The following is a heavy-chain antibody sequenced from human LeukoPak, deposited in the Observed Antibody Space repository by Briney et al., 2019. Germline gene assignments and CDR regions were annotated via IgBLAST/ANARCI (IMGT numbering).Heavy chain of an antibody. CDR3: ARDLLYGWGSPDAFDI. Sequence: SETLSLTCTVSGASISRTTYYWGWVRQPPGKGLEWIGNIYYSGSTYYNPSLRSRVTLSVDTSKNQFSLNLRSVTAADTAVYYCARDLLYGWGSPDAFDIWGQGTMVVVSS. D-gene: IGHD7-27*01. J-gene: IGHJ3*02. CDR1: GASISRTTYY. V-gene: IGHV4-39*07. CDR2: IYYSGST.